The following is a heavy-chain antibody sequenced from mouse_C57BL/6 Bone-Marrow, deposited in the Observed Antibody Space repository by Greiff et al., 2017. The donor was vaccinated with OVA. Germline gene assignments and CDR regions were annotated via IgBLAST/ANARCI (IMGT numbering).Heavy chain of an antibody. D-gene: IGHD1-1*02. V-gene: IGHV1-4*01. CDR3: AAIWSKGY. J-gene: IGHJ2*01. Sequence: QVQLQQSGAELARPGASVKMSCKASGYTFTSYTMHWVKQRPGQGLEWIGYINPSSGYTKYNQKFKDKATLTADKSSSTAYMQLSSRTSEDSAVYYCAAIWSKGYGGQGTTRTVSS. CDR2: INPSSGYT. CDR1: GYTFTSYT.